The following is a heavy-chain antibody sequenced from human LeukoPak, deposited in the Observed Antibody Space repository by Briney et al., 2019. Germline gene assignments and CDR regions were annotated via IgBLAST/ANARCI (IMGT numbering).Heavy chain of an antibody. CDR2: ISSSGSTI. J-gene: IGHJ3*02. V-gene: IGHV3-11*01. CDR1: GFTFSDYY. D-gene: IGHD2-15*01. Sequence: GGSLRLSCAASGFTFSDYYMSWIRQAPGKGLEWVSFISSSGSTIYYADSMKGRLTISRDNAKNSVYLQMNSLRAEDTAVYYCARGLGYCSGGSCPRRAFDIWGQGTVVTVSS. CDR3: ARGLGYCSGGSCPRRAFDI.